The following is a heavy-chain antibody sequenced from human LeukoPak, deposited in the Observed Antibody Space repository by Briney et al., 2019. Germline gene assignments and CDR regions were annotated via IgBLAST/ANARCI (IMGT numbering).Heavy chain of an antibody. Sequence: SETLSLTCAVYGGSFSGYYWSWIRQPPGKGLEWIGEINHSGSTNYDPSLKSRVTISVDTSKNQFSLKLSSVTAADTAVYYCARAQIFGVPLKWGQGTLVTVSS. D-gene: IGHD3-3*01. CDR1: GGSFSGYY. CDR3: ARAQIFGVPLK. V-gene: IGHV4-34*01. CDR2: INHSGST. J-gene: IGHJ4*02.